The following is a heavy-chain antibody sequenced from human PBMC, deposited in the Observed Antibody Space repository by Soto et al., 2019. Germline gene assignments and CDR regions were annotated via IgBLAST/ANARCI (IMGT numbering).Heavy chain of an antibody. D-gene: IGHD6-13*01. CDR3: ASDGTSLTAAGFLDY. Sequence: ASVKVSCKASGYTFTSYYMHWVRQAPGQGLEWMGIINPSGGSTSYAQKFQGRVTMTRDTSTSTVYMELSSLRSEDTAVYYCASDGTSLTAAGFLDYWGQGTLVTVSS. CDR1: GYTFTSYY. CDR2: INPSGGST. J-gene: IGHJ4*02. V-gene: IGHV1-46*01.